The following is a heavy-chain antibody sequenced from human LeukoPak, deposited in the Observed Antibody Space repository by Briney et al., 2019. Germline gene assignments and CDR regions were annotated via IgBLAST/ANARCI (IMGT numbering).Heavy chain of an antibody. D-gene: IGHD1-7*01. CDR1: GGSLNSGRDS. Sequence: SETLSLTCTVSGGSLNSGRDSWSWVRQSAGKGLEWIGRVSSTGSTNYNAALKSRVAISVDTSKNQFSLKLSSVTAADTAVYYCAKEGVGELSYWYLDLWGRGTLVTVSS. CDR3: AKEGVGELSYWYLDL. J-gene: IGHJ2*01. V-gene: IGHV4-61*02. CDR2: VSSTGST.